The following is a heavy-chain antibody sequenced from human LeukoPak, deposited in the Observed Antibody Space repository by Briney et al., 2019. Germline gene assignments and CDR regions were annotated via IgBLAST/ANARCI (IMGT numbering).Heavy chain of an antibody. Sequence: PGGSLRLSCEASGFTFSNYNMNWVRQAPGKGLEWLSYISGSATTMYSADSAKGRFTISRDNAKNSLYLQMNSLRAEDTAIYFCARDLISGATKSYYGMDVWGQGTTVIVSS. V-gene: IGHV3-48*01. CDR3: ARDLISGATKSYYGMDV. J-gene: IGHJ6*02. CDR2: ISGSATTM. D-gene: IGHD1-26*01. CDR1: GFTFSNYN.